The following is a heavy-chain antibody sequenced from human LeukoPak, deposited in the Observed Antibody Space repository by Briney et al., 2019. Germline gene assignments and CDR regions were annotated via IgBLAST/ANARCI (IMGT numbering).Heavy chain of an antibody. J-gene: IGHJ3*02. CDR3: ARDGLQWELRAFDI. CDR1: GFTFSSYS. CDR2: ISSSSSTI. Sequence: GGSLRLSCAASGFTFSSYSMNWVRQAPGKGLEWVSYISSSSSTIYYADSVKGRFTISRDNAKNSLYLQMNSLRAEDTAVYYCARDGLQWELRAFDIWGQGTMVTVSS. D-gene: IGHD1-26*01. V-gene: IGHV3-48*01.